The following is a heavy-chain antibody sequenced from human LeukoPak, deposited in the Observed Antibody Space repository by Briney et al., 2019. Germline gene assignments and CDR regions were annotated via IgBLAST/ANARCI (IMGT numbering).Heavy chain of an antibody. Sequence: SETLSLTCAVYGGSFSGYYWSWIRQPPGKGLEWIGEINHSGSTNYNPSLKSRVTISVDTSKNQFSLKLSSVTAADTAVYYCARGGERLRTGNWFDPWGQGTLVTVSS. CDR3: ARGGERLRTGNWFDP. CDR1: GGSFSGYY. CDR2: INHSGST. J-gene: IGHJ5*02. V-gene: IGHV4-34*01. D-gene: IGHD3-10*01.